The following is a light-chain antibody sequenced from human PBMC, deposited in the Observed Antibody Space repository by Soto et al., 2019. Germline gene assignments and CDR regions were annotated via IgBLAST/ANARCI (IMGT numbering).Light chain of an antibody. J-gene: IGKJ5*01. Sequence: LTQAPATLSVSARERVTLSCRASQSVRSNLVWYQQRPGQAPRLLIYGASSRATGIPARFSGSGSGTEFTLTISSLQSEDFALYYCQQYEKWPPSITFGQGRRLEIK. V-gene: IGKV3-15*01. CDR2: GAS. CDR1: QSVRSN. CDR3: QQYEKWPPSIT.